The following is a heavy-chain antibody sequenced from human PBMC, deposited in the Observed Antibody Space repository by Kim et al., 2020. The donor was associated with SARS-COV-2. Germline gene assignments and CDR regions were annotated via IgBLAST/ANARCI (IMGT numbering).Heavy chain of an antibody. CDR1: GFTFSSYS. CDR2: ISSSSSYI. Sequence: GGSLRLSCAASGFTFSSYSMNWVRQAPGKGLEWVSSISSSSSYIYYADSVKGRFTISRDNAKNSLYLQMNSLRAEDTAVYYCARDMDILTGYYMLIDYWGQGTLVTVSS. J-gene: IGHJ4*02. CDR3: ARDMDILTGYYMLIDY. V-gene: IGHV3-21*01. D-gene: IGHD3-9*01.